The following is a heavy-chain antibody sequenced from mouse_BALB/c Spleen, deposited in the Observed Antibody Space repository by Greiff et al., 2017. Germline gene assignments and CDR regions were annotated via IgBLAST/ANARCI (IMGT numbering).Heavy chain of an antibody. D-gene: IGHD1-2*01. CDR2: IDTSDSYT. J-gene: IGHJ1*01. CDR1: GYTFTDYW. CDR3: ARALIRLRGYFDV. Sequence: VQLQQPGAELVMPGASVKMSCKASGYTFTDYWMHWVKQRPGQGLEWIGAIDTSDSYTSYNQKFKGKATLTVDESSSTAYMQLSSLTSEDSAVYYCARALIRLRGYFDVWGAGTTVTVSS. V-gene: IGHV1-69*01.